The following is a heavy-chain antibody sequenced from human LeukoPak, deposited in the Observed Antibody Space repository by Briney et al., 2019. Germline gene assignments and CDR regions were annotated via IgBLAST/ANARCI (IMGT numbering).Heavy chain of an antibody. CDR2: IYYSGST. V-gene: IGHV4-59*11. CDR1: GGPISSHY. CDR3: ARETPPDNTIDY. J-gene: IGHJ4*02. D-gene: IGHD4-23*01. Sequence: SETLSLTCTVSGGPISSHYWSWIRQPPGKGLEWIGYIYYSGSTNYNPSLKSRVTISVDTSKNQFSLKLSSVTAADTAVYYCARETPPDNTIDYWGQGTLVTVSS.